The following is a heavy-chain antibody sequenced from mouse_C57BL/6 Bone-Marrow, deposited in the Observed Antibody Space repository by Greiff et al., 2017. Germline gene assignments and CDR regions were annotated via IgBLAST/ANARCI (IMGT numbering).Heavy chain of an antibody. J-gene: IGHJ3*01. CDR3: ARGGYHYYGSSYVAGFAY. D-gene: IGHD1-1*01. CDR2: IYPRSGNT. Sequence: VQLQQSGAELARPGASVKLSCKASGYTFTSYGISWVKQRTGQGLEWIGEIYPRSGNTYYNEKFKGKATLTADKSSSTAYMEIRSLTSEDSAVYFCARGGYHYYGSSYVAGFAYWGQGTLVTVSA. CDR1: GYTFTSYG. V-gene: IGHV1-81*01.